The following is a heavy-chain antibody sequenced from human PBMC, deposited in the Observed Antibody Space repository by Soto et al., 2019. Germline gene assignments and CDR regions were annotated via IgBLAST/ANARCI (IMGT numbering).Heavy chain of an antibody. CDR1: GGSVSSGSYY. Sequence: QVQLQESGPGLVKPSETLSLTCTVSGGSVSSGSYYWSWIRQPPGKGLEWIGYIYYSGSTNYNPSLKSRVPISVDTSKNQFSLKLSSVTAADTAVYYCARDHGDYVLDYWGQGTLVTVSS. V-gene: IGHV4-61*01. J-gene: IGHJ4*02. CDR2: IYYSGST. CDR3: ARDHGDYVLDY. D-gene: IGHD4-17*01.